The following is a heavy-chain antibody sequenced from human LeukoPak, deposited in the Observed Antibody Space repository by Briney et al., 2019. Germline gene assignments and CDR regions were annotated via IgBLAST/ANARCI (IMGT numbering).Heavy chain of an antibody. V-gene: IGHV3-21*01. Sequence: GGSLRLSCAASGFTFSSYSMNWVRQAPGKGLEWVSSISSSSSYIYYADSVKGRFTISRDNAKNSLYLQMNSLRAEDTAVYYCARDPFYCSSTSCYPRSFDYWGQGTLVTVSS. J-gene: IGHJ4*02. CDR3: ARDPFYCSSTSCYPRSFDY. CDR2: ISSSSSYI. D-gene: IGHD2-2*01. CDR1: GFTFSSYS.